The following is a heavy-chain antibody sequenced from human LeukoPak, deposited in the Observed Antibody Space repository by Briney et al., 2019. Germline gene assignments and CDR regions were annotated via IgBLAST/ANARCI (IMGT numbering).Heavy chain of an antibody. CDR3: AKVSLRWWGYVDY. CDR1: GFTFSNYG. V-gene: IGHV3-30*18. CDR2: ISYDGSNK. Sequence: PGRSLRLSCAASGFTFSNYGMHWVRQAPGKGLEWVAIISYDGSNKYYTDSVKGRFTISRDNSKNTLYLQMNSLRAEDKAVYYCAKVSLRWWGYVDYWGQGTLVTVSS. J-gene: IGHJ4*02. D-gene: IGHD4-23*01.